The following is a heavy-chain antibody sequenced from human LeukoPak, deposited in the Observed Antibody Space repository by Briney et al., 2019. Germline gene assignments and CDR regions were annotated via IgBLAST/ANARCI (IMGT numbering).Heavy chain of an antibody. CDR1: GFTFSSYW. D-gene: IGHD3-22*01. J-gene: IGHJ4*02. Sequence: GGSLRLSYAASGFTFSSYWMSWVRQAPGKGLEWVANIKQDGSEKYYVDSVKGRFTISRDNAKNSLYLQMNSLRAEDTAVYYCARDNGVRGYYDSSGYYWGFDYWGQGTLVTASS. V-gene: IGHV3-7*01. CDR2: IKQDGSEK. CDR3: ARDNGVRGYYDSSGYYWGFDY.